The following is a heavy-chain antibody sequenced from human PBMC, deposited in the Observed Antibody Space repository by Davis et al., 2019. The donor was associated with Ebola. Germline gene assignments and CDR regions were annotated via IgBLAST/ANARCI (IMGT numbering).Heavy chain of an antibody. CDR2: IYHSGST. CDR3: ARARSLAAAGMGFDY. D-gene: IGHD6-13*01. Sequence: MPSETLSLTCTVSGGSISSSSYFWGWVRQPPGKGLEWIGSIYHSGSTFYNPSLKSRVTISVDTSKNQFSLKLSSVTAADTAVYYCARARSLAAAGMGFDYWGQGTLVTVSS. CDR1: GGSISSSSYF. V-gene: IGHV4-39*07. J-gene: IGHJ4*02.